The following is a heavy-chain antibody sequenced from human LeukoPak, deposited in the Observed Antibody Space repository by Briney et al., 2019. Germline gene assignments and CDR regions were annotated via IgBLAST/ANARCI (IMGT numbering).Heavy chain of an antibody. CDR1: GFIFSSYA. CDR3: AKAFYDSSGYSCLDY. V-gene: IGHV3-23*01. Sequence: AGGSLRLSCAASGFIFSSYAMSWLRQAPGKGLEWVSAFSGSGGSTYYADSVKGRFTISRDNSKNTLYLQMNSLRAEDTAVYYCAKAFYDSSGYSCLDYWAQGTLVTAPS. CDR2: FSGSGGST. D-gene: IGHD3-22*01. J-gene: IGHJ4*02.